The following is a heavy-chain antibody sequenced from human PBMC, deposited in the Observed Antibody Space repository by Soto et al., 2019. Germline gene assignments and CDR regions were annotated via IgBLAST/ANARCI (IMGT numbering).Heavy chain of an antibody. CDR2: IKQDRSEG. D-gene: IGHD1-26*01. J-gene: IGHJ4*02. V-gene: IGHV3-7*01. CDR3: ARPGSWRSFDY. CDR1: GFTFSGYW. Sequence: GGSLRLSCVVSGFTFSGYWMSWVRQAPGKGLEWVANIKQDRSEGYYVDSVKGRFTISRDNAKNSLYLQMNSLSAEDTAVYYCARPGSWRSFDYWGQGTLVTVSS.